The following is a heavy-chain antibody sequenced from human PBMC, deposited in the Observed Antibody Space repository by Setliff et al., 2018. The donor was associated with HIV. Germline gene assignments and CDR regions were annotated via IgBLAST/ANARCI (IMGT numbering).Heavy chain of an antibody. CDR1: GYTFTGYY. D-gene: IGHD2-15*01. CDR3: ATGPNCSGGSCYSNWFDP. V-gene: IGHV1-2*02. Sequence: ASVKVSCKASGYTFTGYYMHWVRQAPGQGLEWMGWINPNSGGTNYAQKFQGRVTMTRDTSISTAYMELSRLRSEDTAVYYCATGPNCSGGSCYSNWFDPWGQGTLVTVSS. CDR2: INPNSGGT. J-gene: IGHJ5*02.